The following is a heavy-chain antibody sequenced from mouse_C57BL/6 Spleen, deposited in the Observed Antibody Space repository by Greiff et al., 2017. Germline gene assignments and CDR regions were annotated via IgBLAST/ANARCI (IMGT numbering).Heavy chain of an antibody. CDR1: GYTFTSYW. V-gene: IGHV1-55*01. Sequence: QVQLQQPGAELVKPGASVKMSCKASGYTFTSYWITWVKQRPGQGLEWIGDIYPGSGSTNYNEKFKSKATLTVDTSSSTAYMQLSSLTAEDSAVYYWASQGGDGYYLYYFDYWGQGTTLTVSS. J-gene: IGHJ2*01. D-gene: IGHD2-3*01. CDR3: ASQGGDGYYLYYFDY. CDR2: IYPGSGST.